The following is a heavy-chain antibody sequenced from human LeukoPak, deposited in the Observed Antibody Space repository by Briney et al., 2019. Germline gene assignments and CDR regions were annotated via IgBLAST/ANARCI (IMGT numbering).Heavy chain of an antibody. CDR3: ALLWFGELLSRRSMSRTFDY. V-gene: IGHV3-23*01. Sequence: GGSLRLSCAASGFTFSSYAMSWVRQAPGKGLEWVSAISGSGGSTYYADSVKGRFTISRDNSKNTLYLQMNSLRAEDTAVYYCALLWFGELLSRRSMSRTFDYWGQGTLVTVSS. CDR2: ISGSGGST. J-gene: IGHJ4*02. CDR1: GFTFSSYA. D-gene: IGHD3-10*01.